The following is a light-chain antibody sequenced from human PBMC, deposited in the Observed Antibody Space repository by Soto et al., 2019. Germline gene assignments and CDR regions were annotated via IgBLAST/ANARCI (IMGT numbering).Light chain of an antibody. Sequence: QSALTQPASVSGSPGQSITISCTGTSSDIGAFTFVSWYQQHPGKVPKLMIFDVNRRPSGVSDRFSGSKSGNTASLTISGLQAEDEGDYYCSSYTPSSTHVFESGTKLTVL. CDR1: SSDIGAFTF. CDR3: SSYTPSSTHV. V-gene: IGLV2-14*03. J-gene: IGLJ1*01. CDR2: DVN.